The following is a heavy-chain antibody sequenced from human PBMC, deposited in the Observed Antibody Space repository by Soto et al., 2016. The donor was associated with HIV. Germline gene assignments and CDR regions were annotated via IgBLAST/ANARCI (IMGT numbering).Heavy chain of an antibody. Sequence: EVQLVESGGGLVKPGGSLRLSCAASGFTFSSYSMNWVRQAPGKGLEWVSSISSSSSYIYYADSVKGRFTISRDNAKNSLYLQMNSLRAEDTAVYYCARDIVTYHLGTYYFDYWGQGTLVTVSS. CDR2: ISSSSSYI. V-gene: IGHV3-21*01. D-gene: IGHD2-15*01. CDR1: GFTFSSYS. J-gene: IGHJ4*02. CDR3: ARDIVTYHLGTYYFDY.